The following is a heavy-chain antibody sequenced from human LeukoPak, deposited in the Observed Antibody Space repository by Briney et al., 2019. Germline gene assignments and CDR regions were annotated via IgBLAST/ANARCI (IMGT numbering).Heavy chain of an antibody. V-gene: IGHV4-59*10. Sequence: SETLSLTCAVYGGSFSGYYWSWIRQPAGKGLQWIGRIHTGGTTNYNPSLESRVTVSVDTSKNQFSLKLSSVTAADTAVYYCARDSGSQGRYFQYWGQGTLVTVSS. J-gene: IGHJ1*01. CDR3: ARDSGSQGRYFQY. CDR1: GGSFSGYY. D-gene: IGHD1-26*01. CDR2: IHTGGTT.